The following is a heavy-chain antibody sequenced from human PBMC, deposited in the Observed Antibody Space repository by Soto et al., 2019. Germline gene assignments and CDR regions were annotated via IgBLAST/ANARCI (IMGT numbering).Heavy chain of an antibody. CDR2: IRSKAYGGTT. D-gene: IGHD6-13*01. V-gene: IGHV3-49*03. Sequence: GGSLRLSCTASGFTFGDYAMSWFRQAPGKGLEWVGFIRSKAYGGTTEYAASVKGRFTISRDDSQSIAYLQMNSLKTEDTAVYYCTRDLPPAGIAAPLGGFDYWGQGTLVTVSS. J-gene: IGHJ4*02. CDR3: TRDLPPAGIAAPLGGFDY. CDR1: GFTFGDYA.